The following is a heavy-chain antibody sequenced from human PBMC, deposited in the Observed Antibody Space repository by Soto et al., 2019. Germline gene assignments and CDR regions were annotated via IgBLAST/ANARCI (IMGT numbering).Heavy chain of an antibody. CDR2: VHHSWGS. CDR1: GGSISSYY. V-gene: IGHV4-59*08. D-gene: IGHD3-10*01. J-gene: IGHJ6*02. CDR3: ARQGFGQLHGLVDV. Sequence: QVQLQESGPGLVKPSETLSLSCTDSGGSISSYYWSWFRQSPGKRMEWIGYVHHSWGSSYNPSLQSRVAISLDTAKSQFSLKVTSVTATDTAVYYCARQGFGQLHGLVDVWRQGTTVTVSS.